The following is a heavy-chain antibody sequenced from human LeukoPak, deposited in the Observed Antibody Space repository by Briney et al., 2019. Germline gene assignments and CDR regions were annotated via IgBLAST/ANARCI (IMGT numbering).Heavy chain of an antibody. J-gene: IGHJ4*02. Sequence: VQPGGSLRLSCAASGFTFSSYAISWVRQAPGKGLEWVSAISGSGISTYYADSVKGRFTISRDNSKNTLYLQMNSLRAEDTAVYYCAKGFVGATFGESWGQGTLVTVSS. CDR3: AKGFVGATFGES. CDR2: ISGSGIST. CDR1: GFTFSSYA. V-gene: IGHV3-23*01. D-gene: IGHD1-26*01.